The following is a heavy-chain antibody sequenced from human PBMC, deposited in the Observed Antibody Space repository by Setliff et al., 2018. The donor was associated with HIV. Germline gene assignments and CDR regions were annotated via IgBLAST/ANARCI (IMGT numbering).Heavy chain of an antibody. CDR2: VSGGGGST. J-gene: IGHJ5*02. D-gene: IGHD3-22*01. CDR3: AKERNPYYYDSSGYSWFDP. V-gene: IGHV3-23*01. CDR1: GFTFSSYA. Sequence: LRLSCAASGFTFSSYAISWVRQAPGKGLEWVSAVSGGGGSTYYADSVKGRFTISRDNSKNTLYLQMNSLRAEDTAVYYCAKERNPYYYDSSGYSWFDPWGQGTLVTVSS.